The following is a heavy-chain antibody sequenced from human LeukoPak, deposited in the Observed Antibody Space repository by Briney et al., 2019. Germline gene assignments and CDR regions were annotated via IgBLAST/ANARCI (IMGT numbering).Heavy chain of an antibody. Sequence: ASVKVSCKASGYTFTSYYMHWVRQAPGQGLEWMGIINPSGGSTSYAQKFQGRVTMTRDTSTSTVYMELSSLRSEDTAVYYCARAKGDIVVVPATIYYFDYWGQGTLVTVSS. J-gene: IGHJ4*02. CDR1: GYTFTSYY. D-gene: IGHD2-2*01. CDR3: ARAKGDIVVVPATIYYFDY. CDR2: INPSGGST. V-gene: IGHV1-46*01.